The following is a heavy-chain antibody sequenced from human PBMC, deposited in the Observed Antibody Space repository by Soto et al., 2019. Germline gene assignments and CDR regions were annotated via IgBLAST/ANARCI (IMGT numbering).Heavy chain of an antibody. V-gene: IGHV1-46*03. CDR3: AREQGLRPGGGGTEPLDI. J-gene: IGHJ3*02. CDR2: INPNGGST. CDR1: GYSFTSQY. Sequence: QVQLVQSGAEVKKPGASVKISCEASGYSFTSQYVHWVRQAPGQGLEWMGIINPNGGSTTYAQKFQGRVTKTGDTSTSTVYMEVGSRAAGGPAVYYGAREQGLRPGGGGTEPLDIWGQGTMVTVAS. D-gene: IGHD6-25*01.